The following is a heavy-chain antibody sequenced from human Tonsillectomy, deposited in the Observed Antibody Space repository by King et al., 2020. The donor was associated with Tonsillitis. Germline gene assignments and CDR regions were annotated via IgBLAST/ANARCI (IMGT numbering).Heavy chain of an antibody. CDR3: ATLTTVTDSNWFDP. V-gene: IGHV3-23*04. D-gene: IGHD4-17*01. J-gene: IGHJ5*02. CDR2: ITSSGGST. Sequence: VQLVESGGGLVQPGGSLRLSCAASGFTFSSYAMSWVRQAPGKGLEWVSAITSSGGSTYYADSVKGRFTISRDNSKNTLYLQMNSLRAEDTAVYYCATLTTVTDSNWFDPWGQGTQVTVSS. CDR1: GFTFSSYA.